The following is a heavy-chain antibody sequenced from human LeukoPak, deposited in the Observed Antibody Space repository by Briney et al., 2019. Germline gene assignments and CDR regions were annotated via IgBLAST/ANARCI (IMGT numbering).Heavy chain of an antibody. D-gene: IGHD5-18*01. Sequence: GGSLRLSCAASGFTFSGYWMSWVRQAPGKGLEWVASIKQDGTEKYYVDSVKGRFTISRDNAKNSLSLQMNSLRAEDTAVYYCARDRQIQLWYFDYWGQGTPVTVPS. CDR2: IKQDGTEK. V-gene: IGHV3-7*01. CDR1: GFTFSGYW. CDR3: ARDRQIQLWYFDY. J-gene: IGHJ4*02.